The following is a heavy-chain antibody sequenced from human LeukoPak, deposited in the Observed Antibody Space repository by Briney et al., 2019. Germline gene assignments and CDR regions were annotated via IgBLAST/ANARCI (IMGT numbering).Heavy chain of an antibody. CDR2: IYYSGST. D-gene: IGHD3-16*02. Sequence: SETLSLTCTVSGGSISSSSYYWGWIRQPPGKGLEWIGSIYYSGSTYYNPSLKSRVTISVDTSKSQFSLKLSSVTAADTAVYYCARGDVIAPFDPWGQGTLVTVSS. CDR1: GGSISSSSYY. CDR3: ARGDVIAPFDP. V-gene: IGHV4-39*07. J-gene: IGHJ5*02.